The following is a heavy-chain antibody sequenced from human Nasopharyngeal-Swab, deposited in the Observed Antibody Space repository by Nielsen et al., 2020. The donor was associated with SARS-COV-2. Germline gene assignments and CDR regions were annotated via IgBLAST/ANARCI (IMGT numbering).Heavy chain of an antibody. CDR3: ARGFRRGSYYDNIGADS. V-gene: IGHV3-21*01. J-gene: IGHJ4*02. CDR2: ISSTNNFI. D-gene: IGHD3-22*01. Sequence: GESLKISCVASGFTFSDYVMNWVRQAPGKGLEWVSSISSTNNFIFYADSVKGRFTISRDNTKNSLYLQMNTLRVADTAVYYCARGFRRGSYYDNIGADSWGQGTLVTVSS. CDR1: GFTFSDYV.